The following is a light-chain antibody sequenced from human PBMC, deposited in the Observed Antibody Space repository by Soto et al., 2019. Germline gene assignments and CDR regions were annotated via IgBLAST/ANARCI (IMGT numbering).Light chain of an antibody. CDR1: QTINNW. CDR2: HAS. Sequence: DIQTTQSPSTMSASIGDRVTITCRASQTINNWLAWYQQKPGKAPNLLIYHASNLETGVPSRFSGSAFGTEFTLTISSLQPDDFATYYCQHYNSYPWTFGQGTKV. J-gene: IGKJ1*01. V-gene: IGKV1-5*01. CDR3: QHYNSYPWT.